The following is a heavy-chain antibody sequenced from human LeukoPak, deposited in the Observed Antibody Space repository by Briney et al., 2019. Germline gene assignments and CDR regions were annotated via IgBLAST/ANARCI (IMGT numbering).Heavy chain of an antibody. CDR2: INHSGST. CDR1: GGSISSYY. V-gene: IGHV4-34*01. Sequence: SETLSLTCTVSGGSISSYYWSWIRQPAGKGLEWIGEINHSGSTNYNPSLKSRVTISVDTSKNQFSLKLSSVAAADTAVYYCARDLSGIAGYTYGRGIDYWGQGTLVTVSS. D-gene: IGHD5-18*01. J-gene: IGHJ4*02. CDR3: ARDLSGIAGYTYGRGIDY.